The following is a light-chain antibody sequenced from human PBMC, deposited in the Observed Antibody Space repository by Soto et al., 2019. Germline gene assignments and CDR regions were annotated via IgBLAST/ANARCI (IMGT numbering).Light chain of an antibody. J-gene: IGKJ5*01. Sequence: IEMTQSPSTLSSSPGGRASLSCRASQNIRNWLAWYQQKPGKAPNPLIYDAASLKSGLPARFSGSGSGTEFTLTISRLQPDDFATYYCQQYNTYSTFGQGTRLEIK. CDR1: QNIRNW. CDR2: DAA. V-gene: IGKV1-5*01. CDR3: QQYNTYST.